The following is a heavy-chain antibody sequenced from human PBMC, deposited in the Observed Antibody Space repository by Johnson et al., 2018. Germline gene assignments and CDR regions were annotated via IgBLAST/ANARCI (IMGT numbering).Heavy chain of an antibody. Sequence: VQLVESGGGLVQPGRSLRLSCAASGFTFDDYAMHWVRQAPGKGLEWVSGISWKSGSIDYAASVRSRFTVSRNNARNSLYLQMNSLRPEDTALYYSAKADSGDSGTYRRGAFDIWGQGTMVTVSS. CDR2: ISWKSGSI. CDR3: AKADSGDSGTYRRGAFDI. V-gene: IGHV3-9*01. D-gene: IGHD1-26*01. CDR1: GFTFDDYA. J-gene: IGHJ3*02.